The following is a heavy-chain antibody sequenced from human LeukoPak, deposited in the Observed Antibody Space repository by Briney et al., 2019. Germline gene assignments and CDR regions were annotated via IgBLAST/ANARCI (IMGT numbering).Heavy chain of an antibody. CDR3: ANPSSNWGGPSQYYTMDV. CDR1: GFTFKNHA. V-gene: IGHV3-23*01. Sequence: GGSLRLSCAASGFTFKNHAMSWVRQAPGKGLEWVSGISESGGSTFYADSVKGRFTVSRDNSKNTLSLQMNSLRAADTAVYFCANPSSNWGGPSQYYTMDVWGPGTTVTVSS. J-gene: IGHJ6*02. D-gene: IGHD7-27*01. CDR2: ISESGGST.